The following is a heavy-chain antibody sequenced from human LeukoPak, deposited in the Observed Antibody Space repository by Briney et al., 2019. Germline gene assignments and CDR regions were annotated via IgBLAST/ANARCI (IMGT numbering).Heavy chain of an antibody. CDR1: GFTFSSYG. CDR3: AKHLDY. Sequence: GRSLRLSCAASGFTFSSYGMHWVRQAPGKGLEWVAVISYDGSNKYYADSVKGRFTISRDNSKNTLYLQMNSLRAEDTAVYYCAKHLDYWGQGTLVTVS. CDR2: ISYDGSNK. V-gene: IGHV3-30*18. J-gene: IGHJ4*02.